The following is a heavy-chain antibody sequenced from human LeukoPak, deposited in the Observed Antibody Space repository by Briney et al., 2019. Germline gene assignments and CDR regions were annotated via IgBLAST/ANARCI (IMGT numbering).Heavy chain of an antibody. CDR1: GFTFTSSA. J-gene: IGHJ5*02. D-gene: IGHD6-13*01. CDR2: IVVGSGDT. Sequence: SVKVSCKASGFTFTSSAMQWVRQARGQRLEWIGWIVVGSGDTNYAQKFQGRVTITADESTSTAYMELSSLRSEDTAVYYCARDGRKSPYSSSWYYPWGQGTLVTVSS. CDR3: ARDGRKSPYSSSWYYP. V-gene: IGHV1-58*02.